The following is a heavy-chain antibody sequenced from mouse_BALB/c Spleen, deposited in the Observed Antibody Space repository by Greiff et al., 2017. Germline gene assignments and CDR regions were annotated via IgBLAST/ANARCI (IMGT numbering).Heavy chain of an antibody. Sequence: EVKVVESGGGLVKPGGSLKLSCAASGFTFSDYYMYWVRQTPEKRLEWVATISDGGSYTYYPDSVKGRFTISRDNAKNNLYLQMSSLKSEDTAMYYCARGEYYAMDYGGQGTSVTVSS. V-gene: IGHV5-4*02. CDR1: GFTFSDYY. J-gene: IGHJ4*01. CDR3: ARGEYYAMDY. CDR2: ISDGGSYT.